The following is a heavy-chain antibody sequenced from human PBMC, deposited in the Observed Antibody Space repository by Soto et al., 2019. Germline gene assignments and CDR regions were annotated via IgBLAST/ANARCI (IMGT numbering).Heavy chain of an antibody. CDR1: ASSISDYY. CDR2: FSHTGGT. Sequence: NPSETLSLTCTVSASSISDYYWSWIRQSPGKGLEWMGYFSHTGGTNYNPSLNSRLTLSANTSKKQLSLRLKSTTAADTAVYYCARGTDWDGGVFDYWGQGTPVTVPQ. D-gene: IGHD3-3*01. CDR3: ARGTDWDGGVFDY. V-gene: IGHV4-59*13. J-gene: IGHJ4*02.